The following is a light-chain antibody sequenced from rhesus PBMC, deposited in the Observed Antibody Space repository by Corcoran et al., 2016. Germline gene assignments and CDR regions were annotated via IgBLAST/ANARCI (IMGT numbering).Light chain of an antibody. V-gene: IGKV1-21*01. CDR1: QGISSG. CDR3: QQYNRAPPT. J-gene: IGKJ4*01. CDR2: KTS. Sequence: DIQMTQSPSSLSASVGDRVTITCRARQGISSGLARYQQKPGTAPKFLIYKTSSFQSGVPSRFSGSGSGTDFTLPISSLPPEDFATYSCQQYNRAPPTFGGGPKVKIK.